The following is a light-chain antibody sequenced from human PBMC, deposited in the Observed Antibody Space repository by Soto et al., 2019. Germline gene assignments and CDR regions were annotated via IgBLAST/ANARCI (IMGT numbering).Light chain of an antibody. V-gene: IGKV3D-15*01. Sequence: EIVMTQSPVTLSVSPGERATLSCRASQSVSSNLAWYQQKPGQAPRLLIYGASNRATGIPDRFSGSGSGTDFTLTISRLEPEDFAVYYCQQYNNWPQTFGQGTKVDIK. CDR2: GAS. CDR1: QSVSSN. J-gene: IGKJ1*01. CDR3: QQYNNWPQT.